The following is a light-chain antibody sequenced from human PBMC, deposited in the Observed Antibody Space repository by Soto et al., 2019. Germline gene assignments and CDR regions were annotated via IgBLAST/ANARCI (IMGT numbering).Light chain of an antibody. CDR3: ASYASSSTPVV. Sequence: QSVLTQPPSASGSPGQTVTISCTGTSSDVGGYDYVSWYQQHPGEAPKLIIYEVTKRPSGVPDRFSGSKSGNTASLTVSGLQAEDEADYHCASYASSSTPVVFGGGTQLTVL. V-gene: IGLV2-8*01. CDR2: EVT. J-gene: IGLJ2*01. CDR1: SSDVGGYDY.